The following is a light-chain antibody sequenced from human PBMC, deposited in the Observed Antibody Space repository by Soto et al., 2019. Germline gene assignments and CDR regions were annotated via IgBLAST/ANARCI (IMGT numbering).Light chain of an antibody. V-gene: IGLV2-14*01. Sequence: QSALTQPASVSGSPGQSITISCTGTSSDVGGYNYVSWYQQHPGKAPKLMIYEVSNRPSGVSNRFSGSKSGNTASLTISGLQAEDEADYYCSSYTLFGTGTKVTVL. CDR2: EVS. CDR1: SSDVGGYNY. CDR3: SSYTL. J-gene: IGLJ1*01.